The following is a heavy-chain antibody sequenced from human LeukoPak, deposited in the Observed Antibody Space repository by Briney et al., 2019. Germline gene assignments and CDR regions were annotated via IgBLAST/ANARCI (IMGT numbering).Heavy chain of an antibody. Sequence: SETLSLTCAVYGGSFSGFYWSWIRHVPGKGLEWIGYIYYRVTSDYNPSLKSRVTMSVDMSTSQISLKLSSVTAADTAVYYCARAVGGDGSGSLWGPGTLVTVSS. CDR2: IYYRVTS. J-gene: IGHJ4*02. V-gene: IGHV4-59*01. CDR1: GGSFSGFY. D-gene: IGHD3-10*01. CDR3: ARAVGGDGSGSL.